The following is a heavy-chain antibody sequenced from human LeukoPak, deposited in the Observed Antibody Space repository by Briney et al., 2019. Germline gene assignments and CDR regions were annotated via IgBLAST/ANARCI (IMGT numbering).Heavy chain of an antibody. CDR3: ASLSYCSSTSCYVGYFDY. CDR2: IYYSGST. J-gene: IGHJ4*02. V-gene: IGHV4-59*08. D-gene: IGHD2-2*01. Sequence: PSETLSLTCTVSGGSISSYYWSWIRQPPGKGLEWIGYIYYSGSTNYNPSLKSRVTISVDTSKNQFSLKLSSETAADTAVYYCASLSYCSSTSCYVGYFDYWGQGTLVTVSS. CDR1: GGSISSYY.